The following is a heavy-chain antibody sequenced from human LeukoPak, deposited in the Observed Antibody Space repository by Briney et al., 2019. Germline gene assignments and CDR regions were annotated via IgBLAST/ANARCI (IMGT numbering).Heavy chain of an antibody. CDR2: INAGNGNT. D-gene: IGHD3-22*01. CDR1: GYTFTSYA. Sequence: ASVKVSCKASGYTFTSYAMHWVRQAPGQRLEWMGWINAGNGNTKYSQKFQGRVTITRDTSASIAYMELSSLRSEDTAVYYCARTEYYCDSSGYYPSYYYGMDVWGQGTTVTVSS. V-gene: IGHV1-3*01. J-gene: IGHJ6*02. CDR3: ARTEYYCDSSGYYPSYYYGMDV.